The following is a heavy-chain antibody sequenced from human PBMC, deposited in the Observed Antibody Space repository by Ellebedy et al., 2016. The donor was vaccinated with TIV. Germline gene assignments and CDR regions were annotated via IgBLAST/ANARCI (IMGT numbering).Heavy chain of an antibody. Sequence: GESLKISCTTFGFIFTNYWMSWVRQAPGKGLEWVANIKQDGSETYYVDSVKGRFTISRDNAKKSVYLQMNSLRAEDTAVYYCARNGGGMDVWGQGTTVTVPS. J-gene: IGHJ6*02. CDR3: ARNGGGMDV. CDR1: GFIFTNYW. CDR2: IKQDGSET. V-gene: IGHV3-7*01. D-gene: IGHD2-8*01.